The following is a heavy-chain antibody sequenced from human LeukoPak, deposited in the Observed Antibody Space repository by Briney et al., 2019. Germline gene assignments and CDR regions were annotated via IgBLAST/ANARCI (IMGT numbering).Heavy chain of an antibody. J-gene: IGHJ3*02. D-gene: IGHD3-9*01. V-gene: IGHV3-9*01. CDR3: AKGGVLRYFDWSEDAFDI. Sequence: GGSLRLSCAASGFTFNDYAMHCVRHAPGKGLEWVTEIDWNSGSIGYVESVKGRFTISRDNAKNSLYLQMNSLRAEDTALYYCAKGGVLRYFDWSEDAFDIWGQGTMVTVSS. CDR2: IDWNSGSI. CDR1: GFTFNDYA.